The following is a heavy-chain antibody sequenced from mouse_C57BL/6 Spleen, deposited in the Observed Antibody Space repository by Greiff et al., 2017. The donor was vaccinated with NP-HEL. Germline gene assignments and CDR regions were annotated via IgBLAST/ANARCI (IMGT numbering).Heavy chain of an antibody. J-gene: IGHJ4*01. CDR3: ARSGDPMDY. Sequence: QVQLQQSGPELVKPGASVKISCKASGYAFSSSWMNWVKQRPGKGLEWIGRIYPGDGDTNYNGKFKGKATLTADKSSSTAYMQLSSLTSEDSAVYFCARSGDPMDYWGQGTSGTVSS. V-gene: IGHV1-82*01. CDR2: IYPGDGDT. D-gene: IGHD3-1*01. CDR1: GYAFSSSW.